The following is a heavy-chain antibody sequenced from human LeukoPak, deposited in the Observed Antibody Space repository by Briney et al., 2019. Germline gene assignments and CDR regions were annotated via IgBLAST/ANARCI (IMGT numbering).Heavy chain of an antibody. CDR3: VRVRGVIPLDY. CDR2: ISYDGSNK. CDR1: GFTFSSYG. J-gene: IGHJ4*02. V-gene: IGHV3-30*03. Sequence: PGGSLRLSCAASGFTFSSYGMHWVRQAPGKGLEWVAVISYDGSNKYYADSVKGRFTISRDNSKNTLYLQMNSLRAEDTAVYYCVRVRGVIPLDYWGQGTLVTVSS. D-gene: IGHD3-10*01.